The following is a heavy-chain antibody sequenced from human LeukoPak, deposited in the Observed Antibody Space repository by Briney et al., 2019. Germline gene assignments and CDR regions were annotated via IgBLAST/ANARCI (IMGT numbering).Heavy chain of an antibody. Sequence: ASVKVSCKASGYTFTSYGISWVRQAPGQGLEWMGWISAYSGGTNYAQKFQGRVTMTRDTSISTAYMELSRLRSDDTAVYYCARDVGVPAAPHRGLFDPWGQGTLVTVSS. J-gene: IGHJ5*02. CDR1: GYTFTSYG. V-gene: IGHV1-2*02. D-gene: IGHD2-2*01. CDR2: ISAYSGGT. CDR3: ARDVGVPAAPHRGLFDP.